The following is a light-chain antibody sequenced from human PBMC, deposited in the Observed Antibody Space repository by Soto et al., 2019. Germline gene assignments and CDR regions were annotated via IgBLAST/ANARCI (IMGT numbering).Light chain of an antibody. V-gene: IGLV2-14*01. CDR2: QVS. CDR1: SSDVGTYNY. CDR3: SSYTISSTYV. Sequence: QSALTQPASVSGSPGQSITLSCTGTSSDVGTYNYVSWYQQHPGKAPKLMISQVSNWPSGVSNRFSGSKSGNTASLTISGLQAEDEADYYCSSYTISSTYVFGTGTKLTVL. J-gene: IGLJ1*01.